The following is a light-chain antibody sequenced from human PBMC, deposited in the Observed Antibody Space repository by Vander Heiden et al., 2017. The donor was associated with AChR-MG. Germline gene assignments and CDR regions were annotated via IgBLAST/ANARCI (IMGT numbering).Light chain of an antibody. CDR3: RSYTSSRDVV. J-gene: IGLJ2*01. V-gene: IGLV2-14*03. CDR1: SRDVGGYNY. CDR2: DVS. Sequence: QSAPTPPASSAGPPGQSITISRTGNSRDVGGYNYVSLYQQHPGKAPKLVIYDVSNRPSGVSNRFSGSKAGNTASLTISGLQAEDEADYYCRSYTSSRDVVFGGGTKLTVL.